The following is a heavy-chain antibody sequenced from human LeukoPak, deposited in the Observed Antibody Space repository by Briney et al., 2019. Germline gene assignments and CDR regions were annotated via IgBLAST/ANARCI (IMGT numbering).Heavy chain of an antibody. CDR3: ARVARQQLVRGPPYYYYYMDV. CDR1: GGSISSYY. D-gene: IGHD6-13*01. Sequence: SETLSLTCTVSGGSISSYYWNWIRQPPGKGLEWIGYIYYSGSTNYNPSLKSRVTISVDTSKNQFSLKLSSVTAADTAVYYCARVARQQLVRGPPYYYYYMDVWGKGTTVTVSS. J-gene: IGHJ6*03. CDR2: IYYSGST. V-gene: IGHV4-59*01.